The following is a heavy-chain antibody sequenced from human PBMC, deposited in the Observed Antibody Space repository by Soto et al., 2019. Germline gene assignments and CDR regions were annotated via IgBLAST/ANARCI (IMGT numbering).Heavy chain of an antibody. V-gene: IGHV1-8*01. CDR3: ARVGYYYDSSGYYLSFDY. D-gene: IGHD3-22*01. CDR1: GYTFTSYD. Sequence: QVQLVQSGAEVKKPGASVKDSCKASGYTFTSYDINWVLQATGQGLEWMGWMNPNSGNTGYAQKFQGRVTMTRNTSISTAYMELSSLRSEDTAVYYCARVGYYYDSSGYYLSFDYWGQGTLVTVSS. J-gene: IGHJ4*02. CDR2: MNPNSGNT.